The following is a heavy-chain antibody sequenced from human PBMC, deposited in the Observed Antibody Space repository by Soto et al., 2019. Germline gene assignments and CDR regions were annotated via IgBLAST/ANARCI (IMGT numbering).Heavy chain of an antibody. CDR2: IIPIFGTA. D-gene: IGHD5-12*01. Sequence: SVKVSCKASGGTFSSYAISWVRQAPGQGLEWMGGIIPIFGTANYAQKFQGRVTITADKSTSTAYMELSSLRSEDTAVYYCARGGSGYDYYYYGMDVWGQGTKVTVSS. J-gene: IGHJ6*02. CDR3: ARGGSGYDYYYYGMDV. V-gene: IGHV1-69*06. CDR1: GGTFSSYA.